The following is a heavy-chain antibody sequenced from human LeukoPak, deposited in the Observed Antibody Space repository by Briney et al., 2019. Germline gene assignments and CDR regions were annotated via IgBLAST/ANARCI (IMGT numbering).Heavy chain of an antibody. CDR2: NYYIGIT. V-gene: IGHV4-39*01. D-gene: IGHD3-22*01. J-gene: IGHJ2*01. CDR3: VRPTRGSNSFETSGYSGYFDF. Sequence: SETLSLTCTVSGGSISSSRYSWGWIRQPPGKGLDWIGSNYYIGITYYNPSLKSRVTISVDTSKNQFSLKLSSVTAADTAVYYCVRPTRGSNSFETSGYSGYFDFWGRGTLVTVSS. CDR1: GGSISSSRYS.